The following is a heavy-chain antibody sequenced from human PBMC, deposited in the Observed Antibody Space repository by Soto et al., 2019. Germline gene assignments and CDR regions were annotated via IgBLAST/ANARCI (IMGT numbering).Heavy chain of an antibody. D-gene: IGHD1-26*01. V-gene: IGHV4-34*01. Sequence: SETLSLTCAVYGGSFSGYYWSWIRQPPGKGLEWIGEINHSGSTDYNPSLKSRVTISVDTSKNQFSLKLSSVTAADTAVYYCARAGVGATGGYYFDYWGQGTLVTVSS. CDR1: GGSFSGYY. J-gene: IGHJ4*02. CDR3: ARAGVGATGGYYFDY. CDR2: INHSGST.